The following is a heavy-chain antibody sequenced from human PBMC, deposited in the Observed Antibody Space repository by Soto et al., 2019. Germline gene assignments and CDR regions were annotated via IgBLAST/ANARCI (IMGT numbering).Heavy chain of an antibody. J-gene: IGHJ2*01. CDR3: ARGTKGAGGWYFDL. CDR1: GYTLDNHA. D-gene: IGHD2-8*01. CDR2: IGALLYNDAT. Sequence: QIQVVQSEVEVKRPGASVRISCKASGYTLDNHAITWVRQVPGQGLEWMGWIGALLYNDATNYARKFQGRLTMARDTSPNTVYMDLGSLRSDDTAIYYCARGTKGAGGWYFDLWGRGTLVVVSS. V-gene: IGHV1-18*01.